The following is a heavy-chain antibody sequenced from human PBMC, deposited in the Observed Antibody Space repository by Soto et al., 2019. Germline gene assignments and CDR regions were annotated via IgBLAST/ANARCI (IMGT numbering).Heavy chain of an antibody. J-gene: IGHJ4*02. CDR3: ARDRNSNYKFDF. V-gene: IGHV3-11*01. CDR2: TGSSGGTI. Sequence: SGGSLRLSCAVSGFTFSDYSMSWIRQAPGKGLEWVSYTGSSGGTIYYAGSVKGRFTISRDNAKNSLYLQMSSLRAEDTALYYCARDRNSNYKFDFWGQGTLVTVSS. CDR1: GFTFSDYS. D-gene: IGHD4-4*01.